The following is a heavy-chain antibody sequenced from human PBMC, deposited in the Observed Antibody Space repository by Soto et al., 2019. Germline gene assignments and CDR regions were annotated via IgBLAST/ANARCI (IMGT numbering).Heavy chain of an antibody. CDR1: GYTFTSYG. Sequence: ASVKVSCKASGYTFTSYGISWVRQAPGQGLEWMGWISAYNGNTNYAQKLQGRVTMTTDTSTSTAYMELRSLRSDDTAVYYCARDRKYQLLSYYYYGMDVWGQGTTVTSP. D-gene: IGHD2-2*01. J-gene: IGHJ6*02. V-gene: IGHV1-18*01. CDR3: ARDRKYQLLSYYYYGMDV. CDR2: ISAYNGNT.